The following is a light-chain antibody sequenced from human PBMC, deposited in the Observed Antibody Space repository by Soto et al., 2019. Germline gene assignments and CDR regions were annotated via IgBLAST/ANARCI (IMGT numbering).Light chain of an antibody. Sequence: DIHLTQSPSFLSASVGDRVTITCRPSQAVPNNMAWYQQKPGKPPKLLIYEESTLHSGVPSRFSGRKSGTQFTLPIDSLQPEDFATYYCQQVKTYPPTFGGGAKVDIK. CDR3: QQVKTYPPT. J-gene: IGKJ4*01. CDR1: QAVPNN. V-gene: IGKV1-9*01. CDR2: EES.